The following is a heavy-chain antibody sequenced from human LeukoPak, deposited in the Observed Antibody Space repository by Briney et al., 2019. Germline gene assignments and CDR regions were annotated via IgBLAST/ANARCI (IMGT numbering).Heavy chain of an antibody. CDR3: AKGDTAMVPPFDY. CDR2: INWNGDRI. Sequence: GGSLRLSCAASGFTFDDYAMHWVRQAPGKGLEWVSGINWNGDRIDYADSVKGRFTISRDNAKNSLYLQMNSLRAEDTAVYYCAKGDTAMVPPFDYWGQGTLVTVSS. D-gene: IGHD5-18*01. V-gene: IGHV3-9*01. J-gene: IGHJ4*02. CDR1: GFTFDDYA.